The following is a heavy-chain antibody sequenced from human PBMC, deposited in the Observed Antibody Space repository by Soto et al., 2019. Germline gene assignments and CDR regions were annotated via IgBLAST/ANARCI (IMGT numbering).Heavy chain of an antibody. V-gene: IGHV3-11*04. J-gene: IGHJ5*02. D-gene: IGHD3-10*01. Sequence: GGSLRLSCAASGIIFSDYHMDWIRQAPGKGLEWVSSITGSGTVTYYAESVQGRFTISRDQSKNSLYLQMNSLRAEDTAVYYCARLRREVRAGPGFLEAWGQGTLVTVSS. CDR3: ARLRREVRAGPGFLEA. CDR1: GIIFSDYH. CDR2: ITGSGTVT.